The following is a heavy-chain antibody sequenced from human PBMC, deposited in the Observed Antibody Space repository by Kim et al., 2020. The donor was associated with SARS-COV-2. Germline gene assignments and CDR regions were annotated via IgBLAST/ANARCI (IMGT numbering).Heavy chain of an antibody. CDR1: GYTFTSYA. V-gene: IGHV7-4-1*02. J-gene: IGHJ4*02. CDR3: ARDPVVPARDFLDY. CDR2: INTNTGNP. D-gene: IGHD2-21*02. Sequence: ASVKVSCKASGYTFTSYAMNWVRQAPGQGLEWMGWINTNTGNPTYAQGFPGRFAFTLDTSVSTAYLQFSSLRAEDTALYYCARDPVVPARDFLDYWGQGTLVADSS.